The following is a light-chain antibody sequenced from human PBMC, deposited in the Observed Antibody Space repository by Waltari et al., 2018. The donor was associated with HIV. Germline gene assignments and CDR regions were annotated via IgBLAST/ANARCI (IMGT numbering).Light chain of an antibody. V-gene: IGLV2-14*03. CDR2: DVD. CDR3: AFFTDDNTLL. Sequence: SAVTQPASVSGLPGQSITISCTGADGDRGLYNFVSWYQQHPGTLPRLIVYDVDRRASGISTRFSGSKSGPTASLGISGLRAEDEADYYCAFFTDDNTLLFGGGTKVTVL. J-gene: IGLJ3*02. CDR1: DGDRGLYNF.